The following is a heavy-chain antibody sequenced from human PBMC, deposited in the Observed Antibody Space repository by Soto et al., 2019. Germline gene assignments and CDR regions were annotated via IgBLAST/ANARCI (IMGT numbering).Heavy chain of an antibody. CDR1: GYTFTSYA. V-gene: IGHV1-3*01. J-gene: IGHJ4*02. CDR3: ASEVPFYYGSGSVDY. Sequence: QVPLVQSGAEVKKPGASVKVSCKDSGYTFTSYAMHWVRQAPGQRLEWMGWINAGNGNTKYSQKFQGRVTITRDTSASTAYMELSSLRSEDTAVYYCASEVPFYYGSGSVDYWGQGTLVTVSS. CDR2: INAGNGNT. D-gene: IGHD3-10*01.